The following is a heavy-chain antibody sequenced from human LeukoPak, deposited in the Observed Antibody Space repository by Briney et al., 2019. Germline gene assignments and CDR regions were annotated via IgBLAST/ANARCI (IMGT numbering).Heavy chain of an antibody. J-gene: IGHJ5*02. D-gene: IGHD6-13*01. CDR3: AKGGSSWSRNWFDP. Sequence: GGSLRLSCAASGFTFSSYAMNWVRQAPGKGLEWVSTVSITGGSTYYADSVKGRFTISRDNSNNMLYLRINSLRAEDTALYYCAKGGSSWSRNWFDPWGQGTLVTVSS. CDR2: VSITGGST. CDR1: GFTFSSYA. V-gene: IGHV3-23*01.